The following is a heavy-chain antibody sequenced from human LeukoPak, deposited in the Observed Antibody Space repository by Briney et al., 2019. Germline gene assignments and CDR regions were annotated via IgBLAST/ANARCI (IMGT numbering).Heavy chain of an antibody. CDR2: INPDGGVT. Sequence: GASVKVSCKASGYTFTGYYNHWVRQAPGQGLEWMAWINPDGGVTNYAQKFQGRVTMTRDTSISTAYMELSRLQSDDTAVYYCARRGYDNNGFFNFDRWGQGTLVTVSS. CDR1: GYTFTGYY. V-gene: IGHV1-2*02. J-gene: IGHJ4*02. D-gene: IGHD3-22*01. CDR3: ARRGYDNNGFFNFDR.